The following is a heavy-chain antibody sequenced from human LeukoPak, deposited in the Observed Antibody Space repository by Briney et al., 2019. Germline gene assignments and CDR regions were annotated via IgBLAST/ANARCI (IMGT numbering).Heavy chain of an antibody. CDR2: INPDGGNT. J-gene: IGHJ4*02. CDR1: GYTFITYY. CDR3: ARDRGDGYNFGY. V-gene: IGHV1-46*01. Sequence: ASVKVSRKASGYTFITYYMHWVRQAPGQGLEWVGQINPDGGNTRYAQRFHGRVILSTDMSTSTVYMEVSSLRSEDTAVYYCARDRGDGYNFGYWGQGTLVTVSS. D-gene: IGHD5-24*01.